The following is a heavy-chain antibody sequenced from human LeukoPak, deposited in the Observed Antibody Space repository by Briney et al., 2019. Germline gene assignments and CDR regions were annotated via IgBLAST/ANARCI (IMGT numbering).Heavy chain of an antibody. CDR1: GYTFTGYY. D-gene: IGHD2-2*02. J-gene: IGHJ4*02. CDR3: ARDYGGYCSSTSCYTIDY. Sequence: ASVKVSCKASGYTFTGYYMHWVRQAPGQGLEWMGWINPNSGGTNYAQKFQGRVTMTRDTSISTAYMELSRLRSDDTAVYYCARDYGGYCSSTSCYTIDYWGQGALVTVSS. CDR2: INPNSGGT. V-gene: IGHV1-2*02.